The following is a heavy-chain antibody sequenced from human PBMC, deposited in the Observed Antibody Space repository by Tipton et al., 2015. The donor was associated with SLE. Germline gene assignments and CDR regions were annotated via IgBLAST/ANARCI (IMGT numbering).Heavy chain of an antibody. J-gene: IGHJ3*01. V-gene: IGHV1-2*06. Sequence: QVQLVQSGAEVKRPGASVRVSCKASGYTFTGYYMHWIRQAPGQGLEWMGRINPISGDTDSAQEFQGRVTMTRDTSISTSYMALRSLRSDDTAVYYCASMSGEYGDYADAFDLWGQGTMVTVSS. CDR1: GYTFTGYY. CDR2: INPISGDT. D-gene: IGHD4-17*01. CDR3: ASMSGEYGDYADAFDL.